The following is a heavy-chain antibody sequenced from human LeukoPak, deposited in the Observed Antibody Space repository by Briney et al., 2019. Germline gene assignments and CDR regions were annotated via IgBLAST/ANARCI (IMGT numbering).Heavy chain of an antibody. D-gene: IGHD2-15*01. CDR3: TTSPDIVVVVAAPLDY. V-gene: IGHV3-15*01. CDR1: GFTFSNAW. J-gene: IGHJ4*02. CDR2: IKSKTDGGTT. Sequence: PGGSLRLSCAASGFTFSNAWMSWVRQAPGKGLEWVGRIKSKTDGGTTDYAAPVKGRFTISRDDSKNTLYLQMNSLKTEDTAVYYCTTSPDIVVVVAAPLDYWGQGTLVTVSS.